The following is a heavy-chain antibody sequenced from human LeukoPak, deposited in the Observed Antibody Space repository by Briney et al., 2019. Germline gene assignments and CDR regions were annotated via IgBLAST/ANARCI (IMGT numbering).Heavy chain of an antibody. CDR2: GYTSGST. D-gene: IGHD3-10*01. CDR3: AIERGGEGALDI. V-gene: IGHV4-61*02. Sequence: PSETLSLTCTVSGGSISSGSYFWSWIRQPAGEGLEWIGRGYTSGSTYYNPPLRSRVTISFDTSKNQFSLRLGSLTAADAAVYYCAIERGGEGALDIWGQGTLVTVSS. CDR1: GGSISSGSYF. J-gene: IGHJ3*02.